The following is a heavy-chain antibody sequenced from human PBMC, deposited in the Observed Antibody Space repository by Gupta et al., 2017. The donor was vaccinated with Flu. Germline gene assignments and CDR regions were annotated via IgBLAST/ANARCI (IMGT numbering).Heavy chain of an antibody. V-gene: IGHV1-2*02. CDR2: INPNSGDT. J-gene: IGHJ4*02. Sequence: QVQLVQSGAEVKKPGASVKVSCEASGYTFTGIFIHWMRQAPGPGLEWMGWINPNSGDTKYAQKVQDRVTMTRDTAISTVYMELSTLKADDTAIYYGTRGPSGGQFDYGGQGTLVTVSS. CDR3: TRGPSGGQFDY. D-gene: IGHD3-10*01. CDR1: GYTFTGIF.